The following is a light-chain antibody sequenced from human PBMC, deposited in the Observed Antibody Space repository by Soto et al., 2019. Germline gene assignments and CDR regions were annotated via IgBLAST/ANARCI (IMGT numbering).Light chain of an antibody. CDR3: SSYTSSSTYV. J-gene: IGLJ1*01. V-gene: IGLV2-14*01. CDR2: DVS. Sequence: QSALTQPASVSGSPGQSITISCTGTSSDVGGYNYVSWYQQHPGKAPKLMIYDVSNRPSGVSNRFSGSKSGNTASLTISWLHAEDEADYYCSSYTSSSTYVVGTGTKLTVL. CDR1: SSDVGGYNY.